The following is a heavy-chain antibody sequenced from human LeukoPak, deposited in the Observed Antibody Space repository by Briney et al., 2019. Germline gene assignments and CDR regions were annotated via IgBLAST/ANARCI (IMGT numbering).Heavy chain of an antibody. CDR2: TRYDGSDK. CDR1: GFTFSNYG. Sequence: PGGSLRLSCAASGFTFSNYGMHWVRRAPCKGLEWVAFTRYDGSDKYYADSVKGRFTISRDNSKNTLYLQMSSLRAEDTAVYYCAILNDYSNYGFDNWGQGTLVTVSS. V-gene: IGHV3-30*02. J-gene: IGHJ4*02. D-gene: IGHD4-11*01. CDR3: AILNDYSNYGFDN.